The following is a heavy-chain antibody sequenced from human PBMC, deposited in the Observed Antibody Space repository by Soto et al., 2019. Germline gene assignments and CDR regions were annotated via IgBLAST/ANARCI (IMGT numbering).Heavy chain of an antibody. CDR2: FYSSGSP. V-gene: IGHV4-39*07. D-gene: IGHD3-22*01. Sequence: SETLSLTCSVSGGSISSNGYQCAWIRQPPGQGLEWIGSFYSSGSPHHNPSLKNRVSISEDRSKNEFSLKLSSVTAADTAIYYCAREFYYDSSGIGFDSWGQGTLVTVS. CDR1: GGSISSNGYQ. J-gene: IGHJ4*02. CDR3: AREFYYDSSGIGFDS.